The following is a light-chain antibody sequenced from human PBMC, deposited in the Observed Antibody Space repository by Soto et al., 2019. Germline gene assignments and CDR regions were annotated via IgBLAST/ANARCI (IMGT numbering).Light chain of an antibody. V-gene: IGLV2-23*02. Sequence: QSALTQPASVSGSPGQSITISCTGTSSDVGSYNLVSWYQQHPGKAPKLMIYEDSKRPSGVSYRFSGSKSGNTASLTISGLQAEDEADYYCCSYAGSSTFVIFGGGTKVTVL. J-gene: IGLJ2*01. CDR2: EDS. CDR1: SSDVGSYNL. CDR3: CSYAGSSTFVI.